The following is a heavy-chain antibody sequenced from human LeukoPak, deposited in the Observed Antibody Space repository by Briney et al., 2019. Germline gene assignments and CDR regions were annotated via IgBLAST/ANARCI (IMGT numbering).Heavy chain of an antibody. CDR2: IKDDGSAQ. Sequence: GGSLRLPCAASGFTFGAYWMSWFRQAPGKGPEWVASIKDDGSAQFYVDSLEGRFTISRDNAKNTLYLQMDTMRDEDTAVYYCAKHIGGEQNLDYWSQGPLVTVSS. CDR1: GFTFGAYW. V-gene: IGHV3-7*01. J-gene: IGHJ4*02. D-gene: IGHD6-25*01. CDR3: AKHIGGEQNLDY.